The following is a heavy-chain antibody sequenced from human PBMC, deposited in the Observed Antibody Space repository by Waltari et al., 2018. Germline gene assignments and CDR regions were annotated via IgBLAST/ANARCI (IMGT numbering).Heavy chain of an antibody. CDR3: ASQFTIQGAVWDYFDY. CDR1: GFTFDDYA. J-gene: IGHJ4*02. D-gene: IGHD3-10*01. V-gene: IGHV3-9*01. Sequence: EVQLVESGGGLVQPGRSLRLSCAASGFTFDDYAMHWVRQAPGKGLEWVSGISWNSGGIGYADSVKGRFTISRDNAKNSLYLQMNSLRAEDTALYYCASQFTIQGAVWDYFDYWGQGTLVTVSS. CDR2: ISWNSGGI.